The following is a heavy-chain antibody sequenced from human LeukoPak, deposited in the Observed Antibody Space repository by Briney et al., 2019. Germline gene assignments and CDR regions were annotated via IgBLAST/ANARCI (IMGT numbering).Heavy chain of an antibody. V-gene: IGHV1-46*01. D-gene: IGHD3-22*01. J-gene: IGHJ5*02. CDR1: GYTFTSYY. Sequence: ASVKVSCKASGYTFTSYYMHWVRQAPGQGLEWMGIINPSGGSTSYAQKFQGRVTITADKSTSTAYMELSSLRSEDTAVYYCARVGGYYYDSSGYYYPRRMYDWFDPWGQGTLVTVSS. CDR2: INPSGGST. CDR3: ARVGGYYYDSSGYYYPRRMYDWFDP.